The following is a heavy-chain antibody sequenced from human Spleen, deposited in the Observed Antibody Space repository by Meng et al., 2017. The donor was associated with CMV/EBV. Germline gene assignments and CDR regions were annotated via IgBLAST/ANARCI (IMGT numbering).Heavy chain of an antibody. CDR3: AKDGGDTSGYYYDY. CDR1: GFTFSSYG. D-gene: IGHD3-22*01. V-gene: IGHV3-30*02. J-gene: IGHJ4*02. CDR2: IRYDGSNK. Sequence: GESLKISCAASGFTFSSYGMHWVRQAPGKGLEWVAFIRYDGSNKYYADSVKGRFTISRDNSKNTVYLQMNSLRAEDTALYYCAKDGGDTSGYYYDYWGQGTLVTVSS.